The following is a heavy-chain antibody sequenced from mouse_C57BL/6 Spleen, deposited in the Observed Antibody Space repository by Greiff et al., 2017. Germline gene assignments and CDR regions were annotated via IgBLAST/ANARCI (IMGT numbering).Heavy chain of an antibody. CDR3: ARPITTVVATGDFDY. V-gene: IGHV1-4*01. J-gene: IGHJ2*01. Sequence: VQLQQSGAELARPGASVKMSCKASGYTFTSYTMHWVKQRPGQGLEWIGYINPSSGYTKYNQKFKDKATLTADKSSSTAYMQLSSLTSEDSAVYYCARPITTVVATGDFDYWGQGTTLTVSS. CDR1: GYTFTSYT. CDR2: INPSSGYT. D-gene: IGHD1-1*01.